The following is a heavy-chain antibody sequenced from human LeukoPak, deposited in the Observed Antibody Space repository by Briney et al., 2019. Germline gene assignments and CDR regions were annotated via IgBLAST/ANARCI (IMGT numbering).Heavy chain of an antibody. CDR3: AREGTDGDLDY. CDR2: ISYDGSNK. D-gene: IGHD4-17*01. Sequence: GGSLRLSCAASGFIFSTYSMNWVRQAPGKGLEWVAVISYDGSNKYYADSVKGRFTISRDNSKNTLYLQMNSLRAEDTAVYYCAREGTDGDLDYWGQGTLVTVSS. J-gene: IGHJ4*02. V-gene: IGHV3-30*04. CDR1: GFIFSTYS.